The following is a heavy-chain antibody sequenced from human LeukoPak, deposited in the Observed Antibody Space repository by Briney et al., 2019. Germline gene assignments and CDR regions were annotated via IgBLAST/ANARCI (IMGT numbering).Heavy chain of an antibody. J-gene: IGHJ6*02. CDR2: IRGSGDST. V-gene: IGHV3-23*01. Sequence: PGGSLRLSCAASGFTFSSYAMNWVRQAPGRGLEWVSVIRGSGDSTYYADSVKGRFTISRDNSKNTLYLQMNSLRAEDTAVYYCAKDFVAGITMIVVVIPYYGMDVWGQGTTVTVSS. CDR1: GFTFSSYA. D-gene: IGHD3-22*01. CDR3: AKDFVAGITMIVVVIPYYGMDV.